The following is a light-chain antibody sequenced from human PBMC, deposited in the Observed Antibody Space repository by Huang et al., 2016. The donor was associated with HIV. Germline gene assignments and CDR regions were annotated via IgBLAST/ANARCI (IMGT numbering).Light chain of an antibody. J-gene: IGKJ3*01. Sequence: EIVLTQSPATLSLSPGERATLSCRASQRVSRLLAWYQTKPGQPPRLLIYDASNRATGTPARFSGSGSGTDFTLTINNLEPEDFAVYYCQQRTNWPLTFGPGTEVDMK. V-gene: IGKV3-11*01. CDR1: QRVSRL. CDR3: QQRTNWPLT. CDR2: DAS.